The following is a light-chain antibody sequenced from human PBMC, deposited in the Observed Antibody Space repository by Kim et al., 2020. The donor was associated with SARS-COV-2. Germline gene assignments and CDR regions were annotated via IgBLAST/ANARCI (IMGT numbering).Light chain of an antibody. CDR3: SSYTSSSTLAV. CDR1: SSDVGGYNY. Sequence: QSITISCTGTSSDVGGYNYVSWYQQHPGKAPKLMIYDVSNRPSGVSNRFSGSKSGNTASLTISGLQAEGEADYYCSSYTSSSTLAVFGGGTQLTVL. J-gene: IGLJ2*01. CDR2: DVS. V-gene: IGLV2-14*03.